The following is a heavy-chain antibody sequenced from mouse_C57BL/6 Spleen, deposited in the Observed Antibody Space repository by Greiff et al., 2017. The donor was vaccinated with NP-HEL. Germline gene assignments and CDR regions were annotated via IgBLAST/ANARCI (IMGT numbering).Heavy chain of an antibody. J-gene: IGHJ4*01. Sequence: VKLGESGPGLVAPSQSLSITCTVSGFSLTSYGVHWVRQPPGKGLEWLVVIWSDGSTTYNSALKSRLSISKDNSKSQVFLKMNSLQTDDTAMYYCARHGYDGYSFMDYWGQGTSVTVSS. V-gene: IGHV2-6-1*01. D-gene: IGHD2-3*01. CDR3: ARHGYDGYSFMDY. CDR1: GFSLTSYG. CDR2: IWSDGST.